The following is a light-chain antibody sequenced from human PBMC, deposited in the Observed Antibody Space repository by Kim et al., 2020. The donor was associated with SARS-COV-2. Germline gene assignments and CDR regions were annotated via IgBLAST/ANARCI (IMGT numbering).Light chain of an antibody. CDR3: LQHNSYPWT. Sequence: ASVGERVTRTSRTSQGINNNLAWCQQKPEKVPKRIIYGASSLHGGVPTRFSGGGSGTEFTLIISSLQPEDFATYYCLQHNSYPWTFGQGTKVDIK. J-gene: IGKJ1*01. V-gene: IGKV1-17*03. CDR1: QGINNN. CDR2: GAS.